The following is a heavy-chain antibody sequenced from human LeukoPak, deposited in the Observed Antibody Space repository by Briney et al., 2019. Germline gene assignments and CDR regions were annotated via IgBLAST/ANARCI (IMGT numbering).Heavy chain of an antibody. V-gene: IGHV4-59*01. D-gene: IGHD1-1*01. CDR3: ARAVIPFIRNEPLGY. Sequence: LETLSLTCTVSGGSINNYYWSWIRQSPGKGLEWIGYIYYGVSTNYNPSLKSRVTISVDTSKNQFSLKLSSVTAADTAVYYCARAVIPFIRNEPLGYWGQGTLVTVSS. CDR2: IYYGVST. J-gene: IGHJ4*02. CDR1: GGSINNYY.